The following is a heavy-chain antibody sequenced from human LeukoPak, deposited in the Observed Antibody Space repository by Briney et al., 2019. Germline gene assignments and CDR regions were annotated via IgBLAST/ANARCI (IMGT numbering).Heavy chain of an antibody. J-gene: IGHJ5*02. V-gene: IGHV3-33*01. D-gene: IGHD1-7*01. CDR1: GFTFSNYG. CDR3: ARQGGLGNYATGSWFDP. CDR2: VWYEGTNK. Sequence: PGRSLRLSCAGSGFTFSNYGMHWVRQAPGKGLEWVAVVWYEGTNKYYADSVKGRFTISRDNSKNTLYLQMDGLRADDTAMYYCARQGGLGNYATGSWFDPWGQGTLVTVSP.